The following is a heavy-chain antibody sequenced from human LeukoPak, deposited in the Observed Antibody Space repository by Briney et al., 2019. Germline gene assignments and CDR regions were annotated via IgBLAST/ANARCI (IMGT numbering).Heavy chain of an antibody. CDR1: GGSISSSSYY. D-gene: IGHD3-10*01. CDR3: ARWARGWFDP. V-gene: IGHV4-39*01. Sequence: PSETLSLTCTVSGGSISSSSYYWGWIRQPPGKGLEWIGIIYYSGSTYYNPSLESRVTISVDTSKNQYSLNLRSVTAADTAVYSCARWARGWFDPWGQGTLVIVSS. CDR2: IYYSGST. J-gene: IGHJ5*02.